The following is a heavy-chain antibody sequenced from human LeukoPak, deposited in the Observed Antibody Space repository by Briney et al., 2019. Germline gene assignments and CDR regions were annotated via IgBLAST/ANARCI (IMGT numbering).Heavy chain of an antibody. Sequence: ASVMVSCKASGYTFTNYGISWVRQAPGQGLEWMGWINPNSGGTNYAQKFQGRVTMTRDTSISTAYMELSRLRSDDTAVYYCASGSNLRFLEWSPFDYWGQGTLVTVSS. J-gene: IGHJ4*02. D-gene: IGHD3-3*01. CDR1: GYTFTNYG. V-gene: IGHV1-2*02. CDR3: ASGSNLRFLEWSPFDY. CDR2: INPNSGGT.